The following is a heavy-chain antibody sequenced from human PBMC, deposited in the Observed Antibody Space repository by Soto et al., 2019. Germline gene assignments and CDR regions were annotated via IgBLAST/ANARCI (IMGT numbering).Heavy chain of an antibody. V-gene: IGHV3-9*01. CDR1: GFNFGNYA. CDR2: INWNSDKV. Sequence: VLLVESGGGLVQPGRSLRLSCAVSGFNFGNYAMHWVRQAPGKGLEWVAAINWNSDKVAYAGSVLGRFTIFRESAKNSLHLQMNDLPTEDTALYYCAKDKGGTPYYIDSWGQGILVTVSS. CDR3: AKDKGGTPYYIDS. D-gene: IGHD2-15*01. J-gene: IGHJ4*02.